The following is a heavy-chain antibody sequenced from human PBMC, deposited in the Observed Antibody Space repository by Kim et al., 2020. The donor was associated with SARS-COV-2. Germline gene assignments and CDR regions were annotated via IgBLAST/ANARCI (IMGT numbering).Heavy chain of an antibody. CDR2: ISGDGGST. Sequence: GGSLRLSCAASGFTFDDYAMHWVRQAPGKGLEWVSLISGDGGSTYYADSVKGRFTISRDNSKNSLYLQMNSLRTEDTALYYCAKGYCSGGSCYLNGWYFDLWGRGTLVTVSS. CDR1: GFTFDDYA. D-gene: IGHD2-15*01. J-gene: IGHJ2*01. V-gene: IGHV3-43*02. CDR3: AKGYCSGGSCYLNGWYFDL.